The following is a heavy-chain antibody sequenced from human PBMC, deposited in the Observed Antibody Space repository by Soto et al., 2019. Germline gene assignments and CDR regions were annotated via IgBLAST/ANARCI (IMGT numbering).Heavy chain of an antibody. J-gene: IGHJ4*02. CDR1: GYTFTSYY. D-gene: IGHD2-21*02. CDR3: ARDQSALINGVGVTATPYF. Sequence: QVQLVQSGAEVKRPGASVKVSCKASGYTFTSYYMHWVRQAPGQGLEWMGIINPSGGSTSYAQKFQGRVTMTRDTATSTVYMELRSLKSEDSAVYYCARDQSALINGVGVTATPYFWGQGTLVTVSS. V-gene: IGHV1-46*01. CDR2: INPSGGST.